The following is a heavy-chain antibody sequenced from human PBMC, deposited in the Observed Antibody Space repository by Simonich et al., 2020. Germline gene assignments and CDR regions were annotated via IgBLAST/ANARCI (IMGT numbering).Heavy chain of an antibody. D-gene: IGHD6-13*01. J-gene: IGHJ4*02. V-gene: IGHV3-21*01. CDR3: ARDAAGDY. CDR2: IRSSSSYI. Sequence: EVQLVESEGGLVKPGGSLRLSCAASGFTFSSYSMNWVRQAPGKGLEWVPSIRSSSSYIYYADSVKGRFTISRDNAKNSLYLQMNSLRAEDTAVYYCARDAAGDYWGQGTLVTVSS. CDR1: GFTFSSYS.